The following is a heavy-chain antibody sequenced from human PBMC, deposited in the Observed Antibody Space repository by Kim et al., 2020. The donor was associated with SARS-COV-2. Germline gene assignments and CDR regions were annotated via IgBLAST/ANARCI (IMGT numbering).Heavy chain of an antibody. J-gene: IGHJ4*02. Sequence: GGSLRLSCAASGFTFSSYSMNWVRQAPGKGLEWVSSISSSSSYIYYADSVKGRFTISRDNAKNSLYLQMNSLRAEDTAVYYCARGPAYYDILTGYALLDYWGQGTLVTVSS. CDR1: GFTFSSYS. D-gene: IGHD3-9*01. CDR2: ISSSSSYI. V-gene: IGHV3-21*01. CDR3: ARGPAYYDILTGYALLDY.